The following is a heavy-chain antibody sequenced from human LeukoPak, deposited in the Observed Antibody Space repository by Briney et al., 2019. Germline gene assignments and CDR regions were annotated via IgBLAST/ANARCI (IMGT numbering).Heavy chain of an antibody. CDR3: AKAKAGGSYFDGYYFDY. CDR2: ISWNSGSI. CDR1: GFTFDDYA. V-gene: IGHV3-9*01. Sequence: QAGGSLRLSCAASGFTFDDYAMHWVRQAPGKGLEWVSGISWNSGSIGYADSVKGRFTISRDNAKNSLYLQMNSLRAEDTALYYCAKAKAGGSYFDGYYFDYWGQGTLVTVSS. J-gene: IGHJ4*02. D-gene: IGHD1-26*01.